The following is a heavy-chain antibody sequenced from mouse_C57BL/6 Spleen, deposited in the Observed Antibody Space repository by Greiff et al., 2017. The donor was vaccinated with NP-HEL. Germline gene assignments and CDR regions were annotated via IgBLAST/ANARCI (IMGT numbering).Heavy chain of an antibody. CDR2: IYPGDGDT. V-gene: IGHV1-82*01. CDR3: ARSHYYGSSYPDY. CDR1: GYAFSSSW. J-gene: IGHJ2*01. D-gene: IGHD1-1*01. Sequence: QVQLQQSGPELVKPGASVKISCKASGYAFSSSWMNWVKQRPGKGREWIGRIYPGDGDTNYNGKFKGKATLTADKSSSTAYMQLSSLTSEDSAVYFCARSHYYGSSYPDYWGQGTTLTVSS.